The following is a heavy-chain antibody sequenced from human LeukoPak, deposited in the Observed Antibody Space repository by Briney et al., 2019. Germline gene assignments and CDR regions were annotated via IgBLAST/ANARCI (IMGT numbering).Heavy chain of an antibody. D-gene: IGHD7-27*01. CDR2: IYYSGST. J-gene: IGHJ4*02. CDR3: ARGWGYFDS. CDR1: GGSVSSYY. Sequence: PSETLSLTCTASGGSVSSYYLSWIRQPPGKGLEWIGYIYYSGSTNYSPSLKSRVTISVDTSKNQFSLKLSSVTAADTAVCYCARGWGYFDSWGQGTLVTVSS. V-gene: IGHV4-59*08.